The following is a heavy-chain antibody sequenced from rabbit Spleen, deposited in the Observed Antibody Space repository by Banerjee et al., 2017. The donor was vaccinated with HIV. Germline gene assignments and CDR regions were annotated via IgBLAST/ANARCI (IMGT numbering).Heavy chain of an antibody. CDR1: GIDFSNYYV. CDR2: IKTSSGST. D-gene: IGHD1-1*01. V-gene: IGHV1S43*01. Sequence: QSLEESGGDLVKPGASLTLTCTASGIDFSNYYVMCWVHQAPGKGLEWVGCIKTSSGSTWYASWVNGRFTITRNTNLNTVDLQLNSLTVADTATYFCVRGASSSGYYNLWGQGTLVTVS. CDR3: VRGASSSGYYNL. J-gene: IGHJ4*01.